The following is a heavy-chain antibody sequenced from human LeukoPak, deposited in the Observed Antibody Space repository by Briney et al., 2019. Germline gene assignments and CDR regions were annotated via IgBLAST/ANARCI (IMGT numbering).Heavy chain of an antibody. CDR3: ARDSKWFGELKNEY. CDR1: GFTFSSYS. CDR2: ISSSSSTI. J-gene: IGHJ4*02. Sequence: PGGSLRLSCAASGFTFSSYSMNWVRQAPGKGLEWVSYISSSSSTIYYADSVKGRFTISRDNAKNSLYLQMNSLRAEDTAVYYCARDSKWFGELKNEYGGRGTLVTVSS. D-gene: IGHD3-10*01. V-gene: IGHV3-48*01.